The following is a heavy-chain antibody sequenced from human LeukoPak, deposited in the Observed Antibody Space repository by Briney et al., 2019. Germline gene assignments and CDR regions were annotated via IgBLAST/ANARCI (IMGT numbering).Heavy chain of an antibody. Sequence: SETLSLTCTVSGFSISSNSYYWGWIRQPPGKGLEWIGTIYYRGNTYYNPSLNSRVTIFVDTSKNQFSLKLSSVTAADTAVYYCARRSSGWYSTDLFYFDYWGQGTLVTVSS. V-gene: IGHV4-39*01. CDR3: ARRSSGWYSTDLFYFDY. D-gene: IGHD6-19*01. CDR2: IYYRGNT. J-gene: IGHJ4*02. CDR1: GFSISSNSYY.